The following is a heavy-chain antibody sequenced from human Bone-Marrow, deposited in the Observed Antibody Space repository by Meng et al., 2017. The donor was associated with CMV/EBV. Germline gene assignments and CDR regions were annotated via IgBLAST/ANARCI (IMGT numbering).Heavy chain of an antibody. CDR3: ARGRFGS. CDR1: GFTVSSDF. Sequence: GESLKISCALSGFTVSSDFMSWVRQAPGKGLEWVSVTHDSYGTHYADSLKGRVIMSRDDSKNTVSLQMNSLTAGDTAVYYCARGRFGSWGQGNLVTVSS. J-gene: IGHJ4*02. V-gene: IGHV3-53*01. CDR2: THDSYGT.